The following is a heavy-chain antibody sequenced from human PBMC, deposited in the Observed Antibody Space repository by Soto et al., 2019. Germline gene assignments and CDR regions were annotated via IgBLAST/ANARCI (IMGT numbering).Heavy chain of an antibody. V-gene: IGHV3-23*01. CDR2: IGGGGVPT. CDR3: AYSSTPFDY. CDR1: GFTFSNYA. J-gene: IGHJ4*02. Sequence: GGSLRRSCAASGFTFSNYAMSWVRQAPGKGLEWVSAIGGGGVPTYHADSVKGRFTISRDNSKNTLYLQMNSLRAEDTAVYYCAYSSTPFDYWGQGTLVTVSS. D-gene: IGHD6-13*01.